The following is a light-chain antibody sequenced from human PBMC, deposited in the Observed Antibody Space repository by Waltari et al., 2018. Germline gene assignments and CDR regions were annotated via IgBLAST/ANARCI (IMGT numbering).Light chain of an antibody. CDR2: WAS. V-gene: IGKV4-1*01. CDR1: QSVFYSSDNTNY. CDR3: QQSYSTPYS. Sequence: DIVMTQSPDSLAVSLGERATINCKSSQSVFYSSDNTNYLACYQLKPGQPPRLLIYWASTRESGVPDRFSGSGSGTDFTLTISSLQAEDVAVYYCQQSYSTPYSFGQGTNLEIK. J-gene: IGKJ2*03.